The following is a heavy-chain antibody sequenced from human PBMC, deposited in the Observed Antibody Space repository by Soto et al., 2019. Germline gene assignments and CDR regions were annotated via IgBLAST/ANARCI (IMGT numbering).Heavy chain of an antibody. D-gene: IGHD4-17*01. J-gene: IGHJ4*02. CDR2: IYSGGST. Sequence: PGGSLRLSCAASGFTVSSNYMSWVRQAPGKGLEWVSVIYSGGSTYYADSVKGRFTISRDNAKNSLYLQMNSLVVEDTATYYCARYHFGDYAFDSWGQGTPVTVSS. CDR1: GFTVSSNY. CDR3: ARYHFGDYAFDS. V-gene: IGHV3-53*01.